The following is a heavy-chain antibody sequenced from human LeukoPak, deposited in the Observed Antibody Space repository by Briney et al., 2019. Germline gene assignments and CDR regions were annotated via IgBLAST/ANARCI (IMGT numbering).Heavy chain of an antibody. D-gene: IGHD5-24*01. Sequence: PGGSLRLSCAASGFTVSTNYMSWVRQAPGKGLEWVSILYSGGGTYYADSVRGRFTISRDNSKNTLYLQMNSLRAHDTAVYYCARSRDGSLDYWGQGTLVTVSS. J-gene: IGHJ4*02. CDR1: GFTVSTNY. CDR2: LYSGGGT. V-gene: IGHV3-53*01. CDR3: ARSRDGSLDY.